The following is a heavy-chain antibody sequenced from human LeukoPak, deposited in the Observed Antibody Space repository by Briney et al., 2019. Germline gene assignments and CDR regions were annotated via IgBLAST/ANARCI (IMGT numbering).Heavy chain of an antibody. V-gene: IGHV4-59*01. CDR2: IYYSGST. J-gene: IGHJ3*02. Sequence: SETLSLTCTVSGGSISSYYWSWIRQPPGKGLEWIGYIYYSGSTNYNPSLKSRVTISVDTSKNQFPLKLSSVTAADTAVYYCARGEWELLRSRAFDIWGQGTMVTVSS. CDR1: GGSISSYY. CDR3: ARGEWELLRSRAFDI. D-gene: IGHD1-26*01.